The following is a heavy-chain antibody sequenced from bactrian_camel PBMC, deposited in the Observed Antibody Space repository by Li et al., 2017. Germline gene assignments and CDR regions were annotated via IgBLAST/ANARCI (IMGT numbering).Heavy chain of an antibody. CDR3: AANCPTTRASLKVVVTALDFGR. CDR2: MTGGARTT. D-gene: IGHD2*01. Sequence: HVQLVESGGGSVQAGGSLRLSCANAGRTSVYYRVAWFRQGPGKDREAVAAMTGGARTTNYGNFVSGRFTISRDNAKKTVDLQMNSLKPEDTALYFCAANCPTTRASLKVVVTALDFGRWGPGTQVTV. CDR1: GRTSVYYR. V-gene: IGHV3-3*01. J-gene: IGHJ6*01.